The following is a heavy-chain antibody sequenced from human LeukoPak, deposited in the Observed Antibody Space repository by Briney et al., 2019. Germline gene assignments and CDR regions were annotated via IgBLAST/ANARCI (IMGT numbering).Heavy chain of an antibody. CDR2: IIPILGIA. V-gene: IGHV1-69*04. J-gene: IGHJ4*02. CDR3: ATSRETSGGNFFDY. CDR1: GGTFSSYA. D-gene: IGHD4-23*01. Sequence: GASVKVSCKASGGTFSSYAISWVRQAPGQGLEWMGRIIPILGIANYAQKFQGRVTITADKSTSTAYMELSSLRSEDTAVYYCATSRETSGGNFFDYWGQGTLVTVSS.